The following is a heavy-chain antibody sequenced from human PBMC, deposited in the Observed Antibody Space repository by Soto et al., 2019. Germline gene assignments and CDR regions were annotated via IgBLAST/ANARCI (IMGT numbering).Heavy chain of an antibody. D-gene: IGHD4-17*01. CDR3: ARDYGDFLFDY. CDR2: ISYDGSNK. CDR1: GFTFSSYA. Sequence: QVQLVESGGGVVQPGRSLRLSCAASGFTFSSYAMHWVRQAPGKGLEWVEVISYDGSNKYYADSVKGRFTISRDNSKNPLYLQMNRPRAEETAVYYCARDYGDFLFDYWGQGPLVTVS. V-gene: IGHV3-30-3*01. J-gene: IGHJ4*02.